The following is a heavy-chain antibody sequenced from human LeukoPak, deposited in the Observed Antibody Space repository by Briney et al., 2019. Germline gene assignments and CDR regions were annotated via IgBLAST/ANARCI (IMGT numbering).Heavy chain of an antibody. CDR1: GGSISGTNW. CDR2: ISLRGLT. CDR3: SRESGPFSPFGF. J-gene: IGHJ4*02. Sequence: SETLSLTCGVSGGSISGTNWWSWVRQPPGQGLEWIGEISLRGLTNYNPSLWSRLTMSLDESKNQVSLNLTSVTAADTAVYYCSRESGPFSPFGFWGQGTLVSVHS. V-gene: IGHV4-4*02. D-gene: IGHD1-26*01.